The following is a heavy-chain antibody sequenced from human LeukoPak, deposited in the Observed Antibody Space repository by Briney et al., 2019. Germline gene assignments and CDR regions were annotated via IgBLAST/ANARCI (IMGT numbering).Heavy chain of an antibody. Sequence: SVKVSCKASGGTFSSYAISWVRQAPGQGLEWMGGIITIFGTANYAQKFQGRVTITADESTSTAYMELSSLRSEDTAVYYCAREDYGGNSGPYYYGMDVWGQGTTVTVSS. CDR2: IITIFGTA. D-gene: IGHD4-23*01. V-gene: IGHV1-69*13. CDR3: AREDYGGNSGPYYYGMDV. CDR1: GGTFSSYA. J-gene: IGHJ6*02.